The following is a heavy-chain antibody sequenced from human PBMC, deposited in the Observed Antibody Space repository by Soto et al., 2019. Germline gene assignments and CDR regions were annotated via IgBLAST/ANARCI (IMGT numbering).Heavy chain of an antibody. J-gene: IGHJ4*02. CDR1: GFSLTTLGVG. Sequence: QITLKESGPTLVKPTQTLTLTCTFSGFSLTTLGVGVGWIRQPPGKALEWLAFIYWDDDKRYSPTLKSRLTITKDTSKDQVVLTMTNVDPVDTGTYYCAHSAGRDGPFGPFYFAYWGQGTLFTVSS. V-gene: IGHV2-5*02. CDR2: IYWDDDK. CDR3: AHSAGRDGPFGPFYFAY. D-gene: IGHD3-10*01.